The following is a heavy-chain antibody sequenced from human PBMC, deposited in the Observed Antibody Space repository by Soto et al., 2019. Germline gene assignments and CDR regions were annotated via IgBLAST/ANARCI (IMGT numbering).Heavy chain of an antibody. CDR1: GFTFSSDS. D-gene: IGHD6-13*01. V-gene: IGHV3-21*01. J-gene: IGHJ6*02. CDR2: ISSSSSYI. Sequence: GGSLILSCAASGFTFSSDSMNWVRQAPWKGLEWVSSISSSSSYIYYADSVKGRFTISRDNAKNSLYLQMNSLRAEDTAVYYCARDPSSPSYYYGMDVWGQGTTVTVSS. CDR3: ARDPSSPSYYYGMDV.